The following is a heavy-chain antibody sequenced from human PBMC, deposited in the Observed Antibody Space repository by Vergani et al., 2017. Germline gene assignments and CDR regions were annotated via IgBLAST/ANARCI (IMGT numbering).Heavy chain of an antibody. Sequence: EVQLVESGGGLVQPGGSLRLSCAASGFTFSSYAMHWVRQAPGKGLEYVSAISSNGGSTYYANSVKGRFTISRDNSKNTLYLQMNSLRAEDTAVYYCAKRGIQLWLGYYYGMDVWGQGTTVTVSS. J-gene: IGHJ6*02. V-gene: IGHV3-64*01. CDR1: GFTFSSYA. D-gene: IGHD5-18*01. CDR2: ISSNGGST. CDR3: AKRGIQLWLGYYYGMDV.